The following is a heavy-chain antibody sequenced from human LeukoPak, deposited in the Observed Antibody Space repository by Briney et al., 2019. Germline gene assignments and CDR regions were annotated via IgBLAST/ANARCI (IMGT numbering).Heavy chain of an antibody. CDR3: ARQVVIALNWFDP. D-gene: IGHD2-21*01. CDR1: GGSISSGSYY. CDR2: VYTSGST. V-gene: IGHV4-61*02. J-gene: IGHJ5*02. Sequence: SETLSLTCTVSGGSISSGSYYWSWIRQPAGKGLECHGRVYTSGSTNYNPSLKTRVTISVDTSKNQFSLKLSSVTAADTAVYYCARQVVIALNWFDPWGQGTLVTVSS.